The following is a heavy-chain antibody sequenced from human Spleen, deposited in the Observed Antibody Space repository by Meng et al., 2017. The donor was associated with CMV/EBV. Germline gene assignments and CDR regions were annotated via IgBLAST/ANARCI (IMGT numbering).Heavy chain of an antibody. J-gene: IGHJ6*02. CDR2: IRYDGSNK. Sequence: GESLKISCAASGFTFSSYGMHWVRQAPGKGLEWVAFIRYDGSNKYYADSVKGRFTISRDNSKNTLYLQMNSLRAEDTAVYYCARGVVPAAIWSYYGMDVWGQGTTVTVSS. V-gene: IGHV3-30*02. CDR3: ARGVVPAAIWSYYGMDV. CDR1: GFTFSSYG. D-gene: IGHD2-2*02.